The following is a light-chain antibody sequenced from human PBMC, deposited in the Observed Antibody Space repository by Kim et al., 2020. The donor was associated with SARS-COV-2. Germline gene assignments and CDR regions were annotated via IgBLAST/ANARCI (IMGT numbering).Light chain of an antibody. CDR1: SFNIGNHD. V-gene: IGLV1-47*01. CDR3: AAWYDSLSSRV. CDR2: RNY. Sequence: QSVLTQPTSASGTPGQRVTISCSGSSFNIGNHDVYWYQQFPGTAPKLLISRNYQRPSGVPDRFSGSKSATSASLAITGVQSEDEADYFCAAWYDSLSSRVFGGGTKLTVL. J-gene: IGLJ3*02.